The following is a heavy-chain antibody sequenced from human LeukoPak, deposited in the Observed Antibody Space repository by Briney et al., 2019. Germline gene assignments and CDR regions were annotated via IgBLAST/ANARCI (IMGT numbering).Heavy chain of an antibody. J-gene: IGHJ4*02. CDR3: ARDTGGSPLYSSDY. D-gene: IGHD2-8*02. CDR1: GGSISSSY. Sequence: SETLSLTCTVSGGSISSSYWSWIRQPAGKGLEWIGRLYSSGSTDYNPSLKSRVTMSLDTSKNQFSLNLISVTAADTAVYYCARDTGGSPLYSSDYWGQGTLVTVSS. V-gene: IGHV4-4*07. CDR2: LYSSGST.